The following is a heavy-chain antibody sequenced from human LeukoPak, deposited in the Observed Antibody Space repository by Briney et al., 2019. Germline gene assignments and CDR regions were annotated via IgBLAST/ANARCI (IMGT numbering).Heavy chain of an antibody. Sequence: SETLSLTCFVSGDSIRNYYLSWIRQSPGQGLEWLDYIHSGGTTIYNPSLESRVTMSVDTPSNQFSLTLTSVTAADTALYYCARIPGRAPDYWGQGILVTVS. V-gene: IGHV4-59*08. CDR3: ARIPGRAPDY. CDR1: GDSIRNYY. D-gene: IGHD3-10*01. J-gene: IGHJ4*02. CDR2: IHSGGTT.